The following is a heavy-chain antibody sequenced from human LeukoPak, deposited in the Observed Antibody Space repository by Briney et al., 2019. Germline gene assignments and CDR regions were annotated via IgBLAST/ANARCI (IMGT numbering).Heavy chain of an antibody. V-gene: IGHV3-30*18. CDR2: ISYDGSNK. CDR1: GFTFSSYG. D-gene: IGHD3-3*01. J-gene: IGHJ4*02. Sequence: GRSLRLSCAASGFTFSSYGMHWVRQAPGKGLEWVTVISYDGSNKYYADFVKGRFTISRDNSKNTLYLQMNSLRAEDTAVYYCAKDLDYDFWSGYPGFDYWGQGTLVTVSS. CDR3: AKDLDYDFWSGYPGFDY.